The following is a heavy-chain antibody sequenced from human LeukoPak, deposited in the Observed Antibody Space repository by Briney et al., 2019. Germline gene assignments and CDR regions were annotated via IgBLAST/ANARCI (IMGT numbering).Heavy chain of an antibody. V-gene: IGHV3-30*02. Sequence: GGSLRLSCAASGFTFSSYSMNWVRQAPGKGLEWVAFIRYDGSNKYYADSVKGRFTISRDNSKNTLYLQMNSLRAEDTAVYYCANPRLDDYYMDVWGKGTTVTVSS. CDR3: ANPRLDDYYMDV. CDR1: GFTFSSYS. J-gene: IGHJ6*03. CDR2: IRYDGSNK.